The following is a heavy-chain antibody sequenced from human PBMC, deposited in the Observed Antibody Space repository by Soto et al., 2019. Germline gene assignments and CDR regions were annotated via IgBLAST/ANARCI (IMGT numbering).Heavy chain of an antibody. CDR1: GFTFSDYY. D-gene: IGHD5-12*01. CDR2: ISSSGSTI. V-gene: IGHV3-11*01. CDR3: VSSFVSGYDSLYAFDI. J-gene: IGHJ3*02. Sequence: GGSLRLSCAASGFTFSDYYMSWIRQAPGKGLEWVSYISSSGSTIYYADSVKGRFTISRDNAKNSLYLQMNSLRAEDTAVYYCVSSFVSGYDSLYAFDIWGQGTMVTVSS.